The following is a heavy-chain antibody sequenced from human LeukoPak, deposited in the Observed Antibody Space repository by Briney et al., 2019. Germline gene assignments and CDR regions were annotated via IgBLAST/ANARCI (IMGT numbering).Heavy chain of an antibody. J-gene: IGHJ4*02. V-gene: IGHV4-34*01. Sequence: SETLSPTCAVYGGSFSGYYWSWIRQPPGKGLEWIGEINHSGSTNYNPSLKSRVTISVDTSKNQFSLKLSSVTAADTAVYYCARGSGQGQWLVRGRRYFDYWGQGTLVTVSS. D-gene: IGHD6-19*01. CDR3: ARGSGQGQWLVRGRRYFDY. CDR1: GGSFSGYY. CDR2: INHSGST.